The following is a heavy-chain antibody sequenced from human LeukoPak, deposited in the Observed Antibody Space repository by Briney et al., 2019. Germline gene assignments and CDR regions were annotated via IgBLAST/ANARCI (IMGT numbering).Heavy chain of an antibody. CDR3: AREVAARSGGFDP. Sequence: SETLSLTCTVSGGSITNYYWSWIRQPPGKGLEWIGYVYHTGSINYNPSLKGRITMSVDTSKNQFSLKLSSVTAADTAVYYCAREVAARSGGFDPWGQGTLVTVSS. D-gene: IGHD6-6*01. CDR2: VYHTGSI. V-gene: IGHV4-59*01. J-gene: IGHJ5*02. CDR1: GGSITNYY.